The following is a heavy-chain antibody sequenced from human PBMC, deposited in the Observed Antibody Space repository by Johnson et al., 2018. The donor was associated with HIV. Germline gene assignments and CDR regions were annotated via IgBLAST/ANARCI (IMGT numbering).Heavy chain of an antibody. D-gene: IGHD6-19*01. CDR3: ARAPGGWVGAFDI. CDR2: ITSDGSST. V-gene: IGHV3-74*02. Sequence: VQLVESGGGVVQPGRSRRLSCAASGFTFSSYWMHWVRQAPGKGLVWVPRITSDGSSTSYADSVKGRFTISRDNAKNTLYLQMNSLRAEDTAVYYCARAPGGWVGAFDIWGQGTMVTVSS. CDR1: GFTFSSYW. J-gene: IGHJ3*02.